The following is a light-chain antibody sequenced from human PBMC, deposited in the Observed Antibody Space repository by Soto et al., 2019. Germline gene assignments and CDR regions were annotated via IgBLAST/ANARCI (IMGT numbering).Light chain of an antibody. CDR2: GAS. V-gene: IGKV3-20*01. J-gene: IGKJ3*01. Sequence: EIVLTQSPGTLSLSPGERATLSCRASQSVSSSYLAWYQQKPGQAPRLLIYGASSRATGIPDRFSGSGSGTDFTLTISRLEPEDFAVYYCQQYGGSFRVFGPGIKVDIK. CDR1: QSVSSSY. CDR3: QQYGGSFRV.